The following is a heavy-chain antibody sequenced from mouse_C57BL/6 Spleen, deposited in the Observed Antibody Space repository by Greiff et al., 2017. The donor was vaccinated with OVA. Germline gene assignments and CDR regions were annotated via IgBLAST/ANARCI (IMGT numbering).Heavy chain of an antibody. J-gene: IGHJ2*01. Sequence: VQLQQSGPELVKPGASVKISCKASGYAFSSSWMNWVKQRPGKGLEWIGRIYPGDGDTNYNGKFKGKATLTADKSSSTAYMQLSSLTSEDSAVYFCARCDSSGFDYWGQGTTLTVSS. V-gene: IGHV1-82*01. CDR2: IYPGDGDT. CDR1: GYAFSSSW. D-gene: IGHD3-2*02. CDR3: ARCDSSGFDY.